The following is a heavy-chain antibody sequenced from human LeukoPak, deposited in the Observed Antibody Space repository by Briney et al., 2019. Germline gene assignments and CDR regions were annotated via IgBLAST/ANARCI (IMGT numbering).Heavy chain of an antibody. CDR2: IYYSGST. CDR3: ARRPVIHLSYYGLDV. D-gene: IGHD2/OR15-2a*01. Sequence: NPSETLSLTCTVSGGSISSGGYYWDWIRQAPGKGLEWLASIYYSGSTDYNPSLKSRVTISVDTSKNQFSLRLTSVTAADTAVYYCARRPVIHLSYYGLDVWGQGTTVTVS. J-gene: IGHJ6*02. CDR1: GGSISSGGYY. V-gene: IGHV4-39*01.